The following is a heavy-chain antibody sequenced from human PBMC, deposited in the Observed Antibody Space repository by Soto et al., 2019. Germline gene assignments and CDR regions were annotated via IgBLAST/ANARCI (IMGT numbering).Heavy chain of an antibody. V-gene: IGHV4-59*08. CDR2: IYYSGST. D-gene: IGHD6-19*01. CDR1: GGSISSYY. J-gene: IGHJ4*02. Sequence: SETLSLTCTVSGGSISSYYWSWIRQPPGKGLEWIGYIYYSGSTNYNPSLKSRVTISVDTSKNQFSLKLSSVTAADTAVYYCAGFGVAVALEGYWGQG. CDR3: AGFGVAVALEGY.